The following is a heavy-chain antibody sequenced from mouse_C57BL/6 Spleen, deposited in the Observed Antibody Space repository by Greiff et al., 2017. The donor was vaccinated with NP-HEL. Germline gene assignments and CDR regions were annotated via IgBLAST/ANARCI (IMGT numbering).Heavy chain of an antibody. CDR1: GFTFSSYA. CDR2: ISSGGDYI. CDR3: TRDLYYGNLSPLDD. D-gene: IGHD2-1*01. Sequence: EVKLMESGEGLVKPGGSLKLSCAASGFTFSSYAMSWVRQTPEKRLEWVAYISSGGDYIYYADTVKGRFTISRDNARNTLYLQMSSLKSEDTAMYYCTRDLYYGNLSPLDDWGQGTTLTVSS. V-gene: IGHV5-9-1*02. J-gene: IGHJ2*01.